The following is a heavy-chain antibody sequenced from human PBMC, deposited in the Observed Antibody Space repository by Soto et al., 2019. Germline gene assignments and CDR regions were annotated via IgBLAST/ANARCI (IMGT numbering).Heavy chain of an antibody. CDR2: INHTGDT. J-gene: IGHJ4*02. CDR1: GGSFSGYY. CDR3: AREVGYYSAARRNLYFDY. Sequence: SETLSLTCAVSGGSFSGYYWSWVRQTPGKGLEWIGDINHTGDTNYNPSLKSRVMISVDTAKTQFSLNVTSVTAADTAVFYCAREVGYYSAARRNLYFDYWGPGTLVTVSS. D-gene: IGHD2-15*01. V-gene: IGHV4-34*01.